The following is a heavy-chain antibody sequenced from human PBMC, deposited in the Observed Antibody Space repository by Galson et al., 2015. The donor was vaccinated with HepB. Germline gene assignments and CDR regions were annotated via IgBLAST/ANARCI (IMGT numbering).Heavy chain of an antibody. J-gene: IGHJ4*02. Sequence: SLRLSCAASGFTFSSYWMHWVRQAPGKGLVWVSRINSDGSSTSYADSVKGRLTISRDNAKNTLYLQMNSLRAEDTAVYYCARGGVLIYGDYSNIPRWWGQGTLVTVSS. D-gene: IGHD4-17*01. CDR2: INSDGSST. CDR1: GFTFSSYW. V-gene: IGHV3-74*01. CDR3: ARGGVLIYGDYSNIPRW.